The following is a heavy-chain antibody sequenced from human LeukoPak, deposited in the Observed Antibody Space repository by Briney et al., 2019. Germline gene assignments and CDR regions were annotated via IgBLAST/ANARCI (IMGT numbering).Heavy chain of an antibody. CDR2: IWYDGSNK. Sequence: GGSLRLSCAASGFTFSSYGMHWVRQAPGKGLEWVAVIWYDGSNKYYADSVKGRFTISRDNSKNTLYLQMNSLRAEDTAVYYCARALDYYYYGMDVWGQRTTVTLSS. J-gene: IGHJ6*02. CDR1: GFTFSSYG. V-gene: IGHV3-33*01. CDR3: ARALDYYYYGMDV.